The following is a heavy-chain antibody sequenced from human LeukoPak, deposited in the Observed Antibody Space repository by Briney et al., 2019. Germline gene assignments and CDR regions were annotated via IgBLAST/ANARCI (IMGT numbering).Heavy chain of an antibody. CDR3: AKEKGLSSPADY. D-gene: IGHD6-13*01. V-gene: IGHV3-7*03. Sequence: GGSLRLSCEASTFSFNAYWMSWVRQAPGKGLEWVATIKRDGTEKYYMDPVKGRFTISRDNAKKSVYLQMNSLRVEDTAVYYCAKEKGLSSPADYWGQGTLVTVSS. J-gene: IGHJ4*02. CDR1: TFSFNAYW. CDR2: IKRDGTEK.